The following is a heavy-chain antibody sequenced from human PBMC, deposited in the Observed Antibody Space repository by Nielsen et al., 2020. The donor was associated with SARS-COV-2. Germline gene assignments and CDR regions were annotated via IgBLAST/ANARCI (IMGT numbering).Heavy chain of an antibody. CDR1: SGSFSEYY. CDR3: AGGFPPSGSMFAF. Sequence: SETLSLTCTVYSGSFSEYYWNWIRQSPGKGLEWIGKVDPGGGTNYNPSLKSRVSISLDTSKNKFSLKFNSVTAADTALYYCAGGFPPSGSMFAFWGQRTRVSVSS. V-gene: IGHV4-34*01. J-gene: IGHJ4*02. CDR2: VDPGGGT. D-gene: IGHD2-15*01.